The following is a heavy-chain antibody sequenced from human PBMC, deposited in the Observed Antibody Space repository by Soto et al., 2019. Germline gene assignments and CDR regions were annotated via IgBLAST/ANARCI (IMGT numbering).Heavy chain of an antibody. CDR2: ISNRGDTT. CDR1: GFSFSDYA. D-gene: IGHD1-1*01. CDR3: ARDLNWNDGSH. Sequence: GGSLRLSCVASGFSFSDYAMTWVRQVPGKGLEWVSGISNRGDTTDYADSVKGRSTISRDNSKNMLFLQMNSLRVEDTAIYYCARDLNWNDGSHWGQGTLVTVSS. J-gene: IGHJ4*02. V-gene: IGHV3-23*01.